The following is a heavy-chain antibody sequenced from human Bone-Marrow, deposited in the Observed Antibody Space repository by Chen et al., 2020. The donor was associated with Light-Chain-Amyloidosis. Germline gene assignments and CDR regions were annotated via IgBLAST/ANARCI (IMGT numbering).Heavy chain of an antibody. CDR3: TTEYLGAYDY. V-gene: IGHV3-7*05. CDR1: GISFSNNW. J-gene: IGHJ4*02. CDR2: VQGDGSDK. Sequence: EVQLVGSGGGLVQPGESLRLSCAASGISFSNNWVSWVRQAPGKGLEWVANVQGDGSDKYYVDSVKGRFTISRDNAKNSLYLQMNSLRAEDTAVYYCTTEYLGAYDYWGQGTLLTVSS. D-gene: IGHD3-16*01.